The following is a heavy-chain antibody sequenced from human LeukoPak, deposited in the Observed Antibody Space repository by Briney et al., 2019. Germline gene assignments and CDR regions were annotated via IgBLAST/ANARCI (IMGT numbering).Heavy chain of an antibody. V-gene: IGHV1-24*01. Sequence: GAAVNVSYKVSVYTLTELSMQWVRQAPGKGVEGMVGVDLEDGETIYAQKFKGRVTMTEDTSTDTAYMELSSLRSEDTAVYYCATEFRYYYGSGTSTFDPWGQGTLVTVSS. J-gene: IGHJ5*02. D-gene: IGHD3-10*01. CDR3: ATEFRYYYGSGTSTFDP. CDR1: VYTLTELS. CDR2: VDLEDGET.